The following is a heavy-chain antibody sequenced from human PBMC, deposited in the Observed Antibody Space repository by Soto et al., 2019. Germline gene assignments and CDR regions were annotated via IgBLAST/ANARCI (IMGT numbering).Heavy chain of an antibody. CDR2: IYYSGST. V-gene: IGHV4-39*01. CDR3: ARTGYLSVVRTWFDP. CDR1: GGSISSSSYY. D-gene: IGHD2-15*01. Sequence: TLSLTCTVSGGSISSSSYYWGWIRQPPGKGLEWIGSIYYSGSTYYNPSLKSRVTISVDTSKNQFSLKLSSVTAADTAVYYCARTGYLSVVRTWFDPWGQGTLVTVSS. J-gene: IGHJ5*02.